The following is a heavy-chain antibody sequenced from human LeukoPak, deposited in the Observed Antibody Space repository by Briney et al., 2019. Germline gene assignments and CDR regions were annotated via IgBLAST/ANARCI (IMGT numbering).Heavy chain of an antibody. V-gene: IGHV5-51*01. J-gene: IGHJ4*02. CDR3: ARLAGYCTGGKCYSFYYFDY. CDR1: GYTFTNYW. D-gene: IGHD2-15*01. CDR2: IHPGDSDT. Sequence: GESLKISCKASGYTFTNYWIGWVRHTPGKGLEWMGIIHPGDSDTRYRTSFQGQVTMSVDESTSTAYLHWTSLKASDTAIYYCARLAGYCTGGKCYSFYYFDYWGQGTLVTVSS.